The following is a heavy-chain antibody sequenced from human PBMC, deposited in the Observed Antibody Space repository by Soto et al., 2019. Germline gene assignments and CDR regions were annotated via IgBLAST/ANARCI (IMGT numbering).Heavy chain of an antibody. V-gene: IGHV3-73*01. CDR1: GFTFSGSA. J-gene: IGHJ6*02. CDR3: TRRIYGFWSGYQPYYYSGMDV. CDR2: IRSKANSYAT. Sequence: GGSLRLSCAASGFTFSGSAMHWVRQASGKGLEWVGRIRSKANSYATAYAASVKGRFTISRDDSKNTAYLQMNSLKTEDTAVYYCTRRIYGFWSGYQPYYYSGMDVWGQGTTVTVSS. D-gene: IGHD3-3*01.